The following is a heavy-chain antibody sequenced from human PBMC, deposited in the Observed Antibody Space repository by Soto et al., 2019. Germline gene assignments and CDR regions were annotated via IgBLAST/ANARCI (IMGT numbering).Heavy chain of an antibody. CDR1: GYSFTSYW. J-gene: IGHJ6*02. D-gene: IGHD2-21*01. CDR3: ARHAAYGIYYYGMDV. V-gene: IGHV5-10-1*01. CDR2: IDPSDSYT. Sequence: GESLKISCKGSGYSFTSYWISWVRQMPGKGLEWMGRIDPSDSYTNYSPSFQGHVTISADKSISTAYLQWSSLKASDTAMYYCARHAAYGIYYYGMDVWGQGTTVTVSS.